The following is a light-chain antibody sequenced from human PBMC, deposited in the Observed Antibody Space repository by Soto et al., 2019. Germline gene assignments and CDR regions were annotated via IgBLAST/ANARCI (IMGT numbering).Light chain of an antibody. V-gene: IGKV1-39*01. CDR1: QSINKY. CDR2: VAS. J-gene: IGKJ4*01. Sequence: DIQMTQSPSSLSASVGDRVTITCRASQSINKYLNWYQQKTGKAPNVLINVASTLRSGVPSRFSGSGSGTDFNLTINSLQPEDFATYFCQQSFTTPLTFGGGTKVDI. CDR3: QQSFTTPLT.